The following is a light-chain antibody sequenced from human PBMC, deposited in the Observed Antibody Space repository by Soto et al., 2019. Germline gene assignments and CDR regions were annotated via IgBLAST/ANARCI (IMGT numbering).Light chain of an antibody. J-gene: IGLJ2*01. CDR2: EVT. CDR1: SSDIGDYGY. CDR3: NSYTNRNSVI. V-gene: IGLV2-14*01. Sequence: QSALTQPASVSGSPGQSITISCTGTSSDIGDYGYVSWYQQHPGKAPKLIIYEVTNRPSGVSTRFSGSKSGNTASLTISGLQAEAEADYYCNSYTNRNSVIFGGGTQLTVL.